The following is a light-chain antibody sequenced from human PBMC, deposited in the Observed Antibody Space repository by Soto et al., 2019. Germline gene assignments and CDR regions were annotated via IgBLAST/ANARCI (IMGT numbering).Light chain of an antibody. Sequence: DIQMTQSPSSLSASVGDRVTITCRASQSISSYLNWYQQKPGKAPKLLIYAASSLQGGVPSRFSGSGSGTDFTLTISSLQPEDFVTYYCQQSYSTPFTFGGGTKVEIK. J-gene: IGKJ4*01. V-gene: IGKV1-39*01. CDR2: AAS. CDR3: QQSYSTPFT. CDR1: QSISSY.